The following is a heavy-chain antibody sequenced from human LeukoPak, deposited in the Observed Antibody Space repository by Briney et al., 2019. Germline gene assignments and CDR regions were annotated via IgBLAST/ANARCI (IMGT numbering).Heavy chain of an antibody. CDR1: GFTFSSYA. V-gene: IGHV3-30-3*01. Sequence: PGGSLRLSCAASGFTFSSYAMHWVRQAPGKGLEWVAVISYDGSNKYYADSVKGRFTISRDNSKNTLYLQMNSLRAEDTAVYYCAKASSYYDFWSGYLYWGQGTLVTVSS. CDR2: ISYDGSNK. J-gene: IGHJ4*02. CDR3: AKASSYYDFWSGYLY. D-gene: IGHD3-3*01.